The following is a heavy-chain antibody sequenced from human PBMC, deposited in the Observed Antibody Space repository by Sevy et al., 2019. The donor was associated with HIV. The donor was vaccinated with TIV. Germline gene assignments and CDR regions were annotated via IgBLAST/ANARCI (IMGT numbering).Heavy chain of an antibody. J-gene: IGHJ5*02. D-gene: IGHD3-3*01. CDR1: GFTFSSYA. CDR3: GKDGYAGLEWREGRRNWFDP. CDR2: SSGSGGST. Sequence: GGSLRLSCAASGFTFSSYAMSWVRQAPGKGLEWVSASSGSGGSTYYADSVKGRFTISTDNSKNTLYLQMNSLGAEDAAVYYCGKDGYAGLEWREGRRNWFDPWGQGTLVTVSS. V-gene: IGHV3-23*01.